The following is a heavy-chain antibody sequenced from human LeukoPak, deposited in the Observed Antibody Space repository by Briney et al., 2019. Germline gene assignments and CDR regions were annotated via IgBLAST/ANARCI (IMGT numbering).Heavy chain of an antibody. J-gene: IGHJ2*01. CDR3: ARERRDYYDSSGYYYRGYWYFDL. CDR2: INPNSGGT. Sequence: ASVKVSCKAFGYTFTGYYMHWVRQAPGQGLEWMGWINPNSGGTNYAQKFQGRVTMARDTSISTAYMELSRLRSDDTAVYYCARERRDYYDSSGYYYRGYWYFDLWGRGTLVTVSS. V-gene: IGHV1-2*02. CDR1: GYTFTGYY. D-gene: IGHD3-22*01.